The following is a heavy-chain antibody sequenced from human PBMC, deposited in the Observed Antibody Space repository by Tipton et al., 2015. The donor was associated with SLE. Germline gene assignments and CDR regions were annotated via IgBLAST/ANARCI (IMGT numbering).Heavy chain of an antibody. CDR1: GFTFGDYA. Sequence: SLRLSCTASGFTFGDYAMHWVRQAPREGLERVSAISWNTGNIQYADSVKGRFTISRDNAKKSLYLQMNSLRVEDTAVYYCVKDQWMEPQGVFDYWGQGTLVTVSA. CDR3: VKDQWMEPQGVFDY. V-gene: IGHV3-9*01. CDR2: ISWNTGNI. J-gene: IGHJ4*02. D-gene: IGHD1-14*01.